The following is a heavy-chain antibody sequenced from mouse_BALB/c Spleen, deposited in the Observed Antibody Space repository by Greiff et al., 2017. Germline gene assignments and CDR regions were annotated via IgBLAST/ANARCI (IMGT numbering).Heavy chain of an antibody. CDR2: ISSGGSYT. Sequence: EVMLVESGGDLVKPGGSLKLSCAASGFTFSSYGMSWVRQTPDKRLEWVATISSGGSYTYYPDSVKGRFTISRDNAKNTLYLQMSSLKSEDTAMYYCERHDPPYYDCEEAWFAYWGRGTLVTVSA. CDR3: ERHDPPYYDCEEAWFAY. D-gene: IGHD2-4*01. V-gene: IGHV5-6*01. CDR1: GFTFSSYG. J-gene: IGHJ3*01.